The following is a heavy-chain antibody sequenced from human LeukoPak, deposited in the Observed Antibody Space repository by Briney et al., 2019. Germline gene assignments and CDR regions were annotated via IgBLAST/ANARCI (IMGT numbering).Heavy chain of an antibody. CDR1: GFTFNNFA. J-gene: IGHJ4*02. CDR3: VRSLRSADF. CDR2: ISGSGGTT. V-gene: IGHV3-23*01. Sequence: SGGSLRLSCVASGFTFNNFAMNWVRQAPGKGLEWVSIISGSGGTTYDADSVKGRLTISRDNAKNTLFLQMDSLRAEDTALYYCVRSLRSADFWGQGTLVTVSS.